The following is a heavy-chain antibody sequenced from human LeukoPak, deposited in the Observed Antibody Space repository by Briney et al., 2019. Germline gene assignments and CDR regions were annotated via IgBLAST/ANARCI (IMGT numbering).Heavy chain of an antibody. CDR1: GFTFSNYA. V-gene: IGHV3-23*01. D-gene: IGHD1-26*01. Sequence: LAGGSLRLSCAASGFTFSNYAMSWVRQPPGKGLEWVSAIVASGTSTFYADSVKGRLTISRDNSKNTLYLQMNSLRAEDTALYYCAKGSFGSGSYPFDYWGQGTLVTVSS. CDR2: IVASGTST. J-gene: IGHJ4*02. CDR3: AKGSFGSGSYPFDY.